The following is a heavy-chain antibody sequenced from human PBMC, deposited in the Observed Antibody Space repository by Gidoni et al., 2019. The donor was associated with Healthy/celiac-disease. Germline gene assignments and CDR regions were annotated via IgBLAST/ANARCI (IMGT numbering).Heavy chain of an antibody. V-gene: IGHV1-69*01. Sequence: QVQLVQSGAEVKKPGSSVKVSCTASGGTFSSYAISWVRQGPGQGLEWRGGIIANVGTANYEQKFQGRVTITADEYRSTDYMELSSLRSEDTAVYYCARGYVHYDILTGYYNPDPYYFDYWGQGTLVTVSS. J-gene: IGHJ4*02. CDR2: IIANVGTA. D-gene: IGHD3-9*01. CDR1: GGTFSSYA. CDR3: ARGYVHYDILTGYYNPDPYYFDY.